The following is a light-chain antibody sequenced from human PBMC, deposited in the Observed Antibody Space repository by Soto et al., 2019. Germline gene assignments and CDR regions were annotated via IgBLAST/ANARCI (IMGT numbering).Light chain of an antibody. CDR3: LQDYGDSWT. J-gene: IGKJ1*01. V-gene: IGKV1-6*01. CDR2: AAS. Sequence: QMTQSPSSLCASVGEKIIITCRASRDVGSDVSWYQQKPGQAPKLLIDAASNLYTGVPSRFSGSRSGTEFTLTISSLQPEDFASYYCLQDYGDSWTFGQGTKVEIE. CDR1: RDVGSD.